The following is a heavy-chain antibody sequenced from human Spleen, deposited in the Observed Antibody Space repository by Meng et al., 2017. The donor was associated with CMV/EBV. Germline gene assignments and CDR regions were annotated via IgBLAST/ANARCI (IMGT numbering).Heavy chain of an antibody. CDR1: GGSISSSSYY. CDR3: AREEGATGGSDY. CDR2: IYFSGNT. Sequence: SETLSLTCTVSGGSISSSSYYWGWIRQPPEKGLEWIGNIYFSGNTYYNPSLKSRVTISVDTSKNHFSLKLSSVTAADTAVYYCAREEGATGGSDYWGQGTLVTVSS. D-gene: IGHD1-26*01. V-gene: IGHV4-39*02. J-gene: IGHJ4*02.